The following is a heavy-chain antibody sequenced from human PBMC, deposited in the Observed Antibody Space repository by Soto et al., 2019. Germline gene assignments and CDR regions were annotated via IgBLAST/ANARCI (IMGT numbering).Heavy chain of an antibody. Sequence: QVQLQESGPGLVKPSETLSLTCTVSGDSISTYYWSWIRQPPGKGLEWIAYIYYSGSTNYNPSLSSRVTISIDTSKNRFSLRLSSVTAADTAVYYCARGGDFWSGSYFWFDPWGQGTLVTVSS. D-gene: IGHD3-3*01. CDR1: GDSISTYY. V-gene: IGHV4-59*01. CDR2: IYYSGST. CDR3: ARGGDFWSGSYFWFDP. J-gene: IGHJ5*02.